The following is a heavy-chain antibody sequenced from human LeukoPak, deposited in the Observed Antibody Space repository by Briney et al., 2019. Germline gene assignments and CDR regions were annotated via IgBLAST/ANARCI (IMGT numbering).Heavy chain of an antibody. CDR1: GFTFSSYA. J-gene: IGHJ6*02. D-gene: IGHD3-3*01. CDR3: AKGYTYYDFWSGLYGMDV. CDR2: ISGSGGST. Sequence: PGASLRLSCAPSGFTFSSYAMSWVRPAPGKGLEWVSAISGSGGSTYYADSVKGRFTISRDNSKNTLYLQRNSLRAEDTAVYYCAKGYTYYDFWSGLYGMDVWGQGTTVTVSS. V-gene: IGHV3-23*01.